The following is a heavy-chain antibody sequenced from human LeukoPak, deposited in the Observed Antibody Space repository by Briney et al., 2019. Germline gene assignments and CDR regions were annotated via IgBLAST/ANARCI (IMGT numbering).Heavy chain of an antibody. CDR2: IYYSGST. J-gene: IGHJ4*02. CDR1: GGSISSYY. Sequence: SETLSLTCTVSGGSISSYYWSWIRQPPGKGLEWIGYIYYSGSTNYNPSLKSRVTISADTSKNQFSLKLSSVTAADTAVYYCARGPLIAAAGTWWGQGTLVTVSS. D-gene: IGHD6-13*01. CDR3: ARGPLIAAAGTW. V-gene: IGHV4-59*01.